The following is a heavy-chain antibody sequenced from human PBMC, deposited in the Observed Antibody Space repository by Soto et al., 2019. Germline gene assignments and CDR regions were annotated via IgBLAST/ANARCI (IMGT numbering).Heavy chain of an antibody. J-gene: IGHJ4*02. CDR2: IYNSGIT. V-gene: IGHV4-59*01. CDR3: ARHKGSSSWYPFDY. D-gene: IGHD6-13*01. CDR1: GGSISSYY. Sequence: PSETLCLTCTVSGGSISSYYVSWIRQSPGKGLEWIGDIYNSGITNYNPSLKSRVTISVDTSKNQFSLKLSSVTAADTAVYYCARHKGSSSWYPFDYWGQGTLVTVSS.